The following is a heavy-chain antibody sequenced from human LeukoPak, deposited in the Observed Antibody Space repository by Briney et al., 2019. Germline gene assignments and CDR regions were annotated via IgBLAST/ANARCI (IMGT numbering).Heavy chain of an antibody. J-gene: IGHJ4*02. CDR2: ISGSGGST. CDR1: GFIFSDHY. CDR3: AKPTSGTAPRPLDY. D-gene: IGHD1-26*01. V-gene: IGHV3-23*01. Sequence: GGSLRLSCAASGFIFSDHYMSWIRQAPGKGLEWVSAISGSGGSTYYADSVKGRFTISRDNSKNTLYLQMNSLRPEDAAVYYCAKPTSGTAPRPLDYWGRGTLVTVSS.